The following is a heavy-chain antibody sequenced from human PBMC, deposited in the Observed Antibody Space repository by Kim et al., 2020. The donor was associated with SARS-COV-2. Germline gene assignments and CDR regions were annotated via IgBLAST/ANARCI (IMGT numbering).Heavy chain of an antibody. CDR2: ISSSSSYI. CDR1: GFTFSSYS. D-gene: IGHD5-12*01. J-gene: IGHJ4*02. V-gene: IGHV3-21*01. Sequence: GGSLRLSCAASGFTFSSYSMNWVRQAPGKGLEWVSSISSSSSYIYYADSVKGRFTISRDNAKNSLYLQMNSLRAEDTAVYYCASSQTVATDLDYWGQGTLVTVSS. CDR3: ASSQTVATDLDY.